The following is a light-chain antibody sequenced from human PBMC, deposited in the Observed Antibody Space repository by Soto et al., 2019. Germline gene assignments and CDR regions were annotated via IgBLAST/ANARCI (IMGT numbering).Light chain of an antibody. CDR2: GAS. V-gene: IGKV3-20*01. J-gene: IGKJ1*01. Sequence: ETVLTQSPGTLSLSPGERATLFCRASQSVSNNYLAWYQQEPGQAPRLLIYGASSRATGSPDRFSGSGSWTDFSLTISRLEPEDSAVYYCQQHGTSPPSWTFGQGTKVEIK. CDR1: QSVSNNY. CDR3: QQHGTSPPSWT.